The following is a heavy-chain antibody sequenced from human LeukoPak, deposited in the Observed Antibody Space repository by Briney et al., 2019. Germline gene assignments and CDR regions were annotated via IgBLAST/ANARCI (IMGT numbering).Heavy chain of an antibody. CDR3: ARAPPKYFDS. Sequence: PGGTLRLSCVASGFTFSNYAMHWVRQAAGKGLEWVAVISDDRDNRDYSDTVRGRFTISRDNSKNTVYLQMNSLRGEDTAVYYCARAPPKYFDSWGQGTLVTVSS. CDR1: GFTFSNYA. V-gene: IGHV3-30-3*01. J-gene: IGHJ4*02. CDR2: ISDDRDNR.